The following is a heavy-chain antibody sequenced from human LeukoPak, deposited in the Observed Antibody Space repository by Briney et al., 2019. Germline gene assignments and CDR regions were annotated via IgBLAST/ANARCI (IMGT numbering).Heavy chain of an antibody. CDR1: GGSISSYY. CDR3: ARDSGYSGYDYMDV. Sequence: SETLSHTCTVSGGSISSYYWSWIRQPAGKGLEWIGRIYTSGSTNYNPSLKSRVTMSVDTSKNQFSLKLSSVTAADTAVYYCARDSGYSGYDYMDVWGQGTTVTVSS. CDR2: IYTSGST. D-gene: IGHD5-12*01. J-gene: IGHJ6*02. V-gene: IGHV4-4*07.